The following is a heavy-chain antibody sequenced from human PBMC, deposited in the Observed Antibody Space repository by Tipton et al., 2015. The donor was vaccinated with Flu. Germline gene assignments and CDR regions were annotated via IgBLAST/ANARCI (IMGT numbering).Heavy chain of an antibody. V-gene: IGHV4-38-2*02. Sequence: TLSLTCTVSGFSISSGYFWGWIRQPPGKGLEWIGLMHYSGNPAYNPSLKSRVTISVDTSKRQFSLKLNSLTAADTAVYYCARNYGRYYFDSWGQGTLVTVSS. CDR2: MHYSGNP. J-gene: IGHJ4*02. CDR1: GFSISSGYF. D-gene: IGHD1-7*01. CDR3: ARNYGRYYFDS.